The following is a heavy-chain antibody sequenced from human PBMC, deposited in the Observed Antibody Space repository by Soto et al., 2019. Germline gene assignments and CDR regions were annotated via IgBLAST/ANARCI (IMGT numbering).Heavy chain of an antibody. CDR3: ARVDVVVAADAFDI. D-gene: IGHD2-15*01. V-gene: IGHV3-33*01. Sequence: AXXXFTXXXFGMXWVXQAPGKGLEWVAVIYYDGSNEYYADSVKGRFTISXXXXXXXXXXQMNSLRAEDTAVYYCARVDVVVAADAFDIWGXXTMVTVSS. J-gene: IGHJ3*02. CDR1: XFTXXXFG. CDR2: IYYDGSNE.